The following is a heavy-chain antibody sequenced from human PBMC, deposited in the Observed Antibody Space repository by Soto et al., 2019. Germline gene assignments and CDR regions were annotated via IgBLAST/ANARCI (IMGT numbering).Heavy chain of an antibody. D-gene: IGHD3-22*01. V-gene: IGHV2-70*01. CDR2: IDCDDDK. CDR3: ARIAYNSSGYSTDY. J-gene: IGHJ4*02. CDR1: GFSLSTSGMC. Sequence: SGPTLVNPTQTLRLTCTFSGFSLSTSGMCVSWIRQPPGKSLEWLALIDCDDDKYYSTSLKTRLTISKDTSKDQVVLTMTNMDPVDTAKHYCARIAYNSSGYSTDYWGQGIPVTAPQ.